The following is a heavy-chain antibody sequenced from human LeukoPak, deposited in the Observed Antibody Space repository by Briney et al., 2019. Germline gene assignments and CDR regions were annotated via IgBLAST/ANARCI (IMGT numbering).Heavy chain of an antibody. D-gene: IGHD2-2*01. V-gene: IGHV3-33*01. CDR3: ARDYCRSISCRDY. CDR2: IWSDGSNK. J-gene: IGHJ4*02. CDR1: GFTFSSYG. Sequence: PGRSLRLSCAASGFTFSSYGMHWVRQAPGKGLEWVAIIWSDGSNKYYADSVKGRFTISRDNSKNTLYLQMNSLRVEDTAVYYCARDYCRSISCRDYWGQGTLVTVSS.